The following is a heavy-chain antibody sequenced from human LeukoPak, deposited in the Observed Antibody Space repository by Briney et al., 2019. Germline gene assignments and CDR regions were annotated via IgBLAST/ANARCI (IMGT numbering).Heavy chain of an antibody. J-gene: IGHJ4*02. CDR3: ARGDDSGYYDYFDY. V-gene: IGHV3-23*01. Sequence: GGSLRLSCAASGFTFTNYAMSWVRQAPGKGLEWVSGISGGGGSTYYAASVKGRFTISRDFSKNTVFLHMNSLRAEDTAMYYCARGDDSGYYDYFDYWGQGALVTVSS. D-gene: IGHD3-22*01. CDR1: GFTFTNYA. CDR2: ISGGGGST.